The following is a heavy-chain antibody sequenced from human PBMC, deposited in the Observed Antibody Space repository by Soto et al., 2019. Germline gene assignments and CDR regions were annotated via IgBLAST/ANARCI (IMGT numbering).Heavy chain of an antibody. CDR3: ATFRGMTTATTERYFDY. J-gene: IGHJ4*02. D-gene: IGHD4-17*01. Sequence: PSETLSLTCTVSGGSISSYYWSWIRQPPGKGLEWIGYIYYSGSTNYNPSLKSRVIISVDTSKNQFSLKLSSVTASDAAVYYCATFRGMTTATTERYFDYWGQGTLVTVSS. CDR1: GGSISSYY. CDR2: IYYSGST. V-gene: IGHV4-59*08.